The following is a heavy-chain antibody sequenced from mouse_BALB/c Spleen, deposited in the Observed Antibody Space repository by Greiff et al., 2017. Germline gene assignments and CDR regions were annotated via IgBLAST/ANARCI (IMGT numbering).Heavy chain of an antibody. J-gene: IGHJ2*01. CDR2: INPSNGRT. D-gene: IGHD1-1*01. CDR3: ARLFIPDY. Sequence: QVQLQQSGAELVKPGASVKLSCKASGYTFTSYWMHWVKQRPGQGLEWIGEINPSNGRTNYNEKFKSKATLTVDKSSSTAYMQLSSLTSEDSAVYYCARLFIPDYWGQGTTLTVSS. V-gene: IGHV1S81*02. CDR1: GYTFTSYW.